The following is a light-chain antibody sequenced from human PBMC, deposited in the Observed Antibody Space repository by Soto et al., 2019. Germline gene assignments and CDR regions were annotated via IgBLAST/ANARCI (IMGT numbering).Light chain of an antibody. CDR3: QPYNNWPLT. Sequence: EIVMTQSPATLSVSPGERATLSCRASQSVNTNLAWYQQKSGQAPRLLIYGASTRAPGIPARFSGSGSGTEFTLTVSSLQSEDFAVYYCQPYNNWPLTFGGGTKVEIK. CDR1: QSVNTN. V-gene: IGKV3-15*01. CDR2: GAS. J-gene: IGKJ4*01.